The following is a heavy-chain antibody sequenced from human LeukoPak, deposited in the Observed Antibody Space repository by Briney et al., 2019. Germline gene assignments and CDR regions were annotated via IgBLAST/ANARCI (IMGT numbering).Heavy chain of an antibody. CDR3: ATETIGRHYDY. Sequence: GGSLRLSCAASGFTFSYCGFNWVRQAPGKGLEWVSSIGPTGTDRYYADSVRGRFTISRDNAKNSMYLQMDSLRDEDTAVYYCATETIGRHYDYWGQGTLLTVSS. CDR1: GFTFSYCG. J-gene: IGHJ4*02. V-gene: IGHV3-21*01. CDR2: IGPTGTDR. D-gene: IGHD1-14*01.